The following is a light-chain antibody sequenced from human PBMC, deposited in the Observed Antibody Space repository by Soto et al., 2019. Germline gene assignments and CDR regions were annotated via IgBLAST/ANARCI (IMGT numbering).Light chain of an antibody. CDR1: SSDVGGYNY. J-gene: IGLJ1*01. Sequence: QSVLTQPPSASGSPGQSVTISCTGTSSDVGGYNYVSWYQQHPGKAPKLMNYEVNKRPSGVPNRISGSKSGNTASMNVSGFQAEDEADYYCSSYAGSNTRYVFGTGTKVTVL. CDR3: SSYAGSNTRYV. V-gene: IGLV2-8*01. CDR2: EVN.